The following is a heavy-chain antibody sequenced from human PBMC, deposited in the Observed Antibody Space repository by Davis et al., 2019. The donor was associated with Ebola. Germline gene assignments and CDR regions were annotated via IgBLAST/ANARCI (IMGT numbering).Heavy chain of an antibody. CDR2: IYYSGST. CDR1: GGSISSYY. J-gene: IGHJ6*02. D-gene: IGHD3-3*01. CDR3: ARAVYDFWSGYYLMDYYYGMDV. V-gene: IGHV4-59*01. Sequence: PSETLSLTCTVSGGSISSYYWSWIRQPPGKGLEWIGYIYYSGSTNYNPSLKSRVPISVDTSKSQFSLKLSSVTAADTAVYYCARAVYDFWSGYYLMDYYYGMDVWGQGTTVTVSS.